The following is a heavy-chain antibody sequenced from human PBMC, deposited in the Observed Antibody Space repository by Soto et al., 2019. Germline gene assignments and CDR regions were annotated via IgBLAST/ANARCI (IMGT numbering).Heavy chain of an antibody. CDR2: INAGNGNT. CDR3: ARDAGYCSGGSCYGGNWFDP. D-gene: IGHD2-15*01. J-gene: IGHJ5*02. CDR1: GYTFTSYA. V-gene: IGHV1-3*01. Sequence: GASVKVSCKASGYTFTSYAMHWVRQAPGQRLEWMGWINAGNGNTKYSQKFQGRVTITRDTSASTAYMELSSLRSEDTAVYYCARDAGYCSGGSCYGGNWFDPWGQGTLVTVSS.